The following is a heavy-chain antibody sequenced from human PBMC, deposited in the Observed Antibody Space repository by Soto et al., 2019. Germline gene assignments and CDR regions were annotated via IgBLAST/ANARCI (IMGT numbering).Heavy chain of an antibody. V-gene: IGHV5-51*01. D-gene: IGHD3-22*01. Sequence: PGEALKISCKGSGYSFTSYWSGWVGQVPGKGLEWMGIIYPGDSDTRYSPSFQGQVTISADKSISTAYLQWSSLKASDTAMYYCASYYDSTGGAFDIWGQGTMVTVSS. J-gene: IGHJ3*02. CDR3: ASYYDSTGGAFDI. CDR2: IYPGDSDT. CDR1: GYSFTSYW.